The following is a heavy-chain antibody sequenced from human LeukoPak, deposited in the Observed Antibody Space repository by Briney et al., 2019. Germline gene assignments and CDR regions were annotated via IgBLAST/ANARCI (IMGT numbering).Heavy chain of an antibody. Sequence: GGSLRLSCAASGFTFSSYSMNWVRQAPGKGLEWVSYISSSSSTIYYADSVKGRFTISRDNAKNSLYLQMNSLRAEDTAVYYCARRGRWLQSGAFDYWGQGTLVTVSS. CDR3: ARRGRWLQSGAFDY. D-gene: IGHD5-24*01. V-gene: IGHV3-48*01. CDR2: ISSSSSTI. CDR1: GFTFSSYS. J-gene: IGHJ4*02.